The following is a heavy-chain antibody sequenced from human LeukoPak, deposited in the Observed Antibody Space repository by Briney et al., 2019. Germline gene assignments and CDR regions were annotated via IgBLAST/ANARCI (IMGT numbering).Heavy chain of an antibody. CDR2: IYSGGST. CDR1: GFTVSSNY. Sequence: GGSLRLSCAASGFTVSSNYMSWVRQAPGKGLEWVSVIYSGGSTYYADSVKGRFTIPRHNSKNTLYLQMNSLRAEDTAVYYCGRVIAVAGTRSFDYWGQGTLVTVSS. V-gene: IGHV3-53*04. CDR3: GRVIAVAGTRSFDY. J-gene: IGHJ4*02. D-gene: IGHD6-19*01.